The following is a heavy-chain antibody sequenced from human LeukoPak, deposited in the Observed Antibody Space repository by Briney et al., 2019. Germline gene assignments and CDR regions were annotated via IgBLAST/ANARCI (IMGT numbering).Heavy chain of an antibody. J-gene: IGHJ3*02. D-gene: IGHD3-10*01. V-gene: IGHV4-31*03. Sequence: SETLSLTCTVSGGSISSGGYYWSWIRQHPGKGLEWSGYIYYSGSTYYNPSLKSRVTISVDTSKNQFSLKLSSVTAADTAVYYCARDPRWFGEPGAFDIWGQGTMVTVSS. CDR1: GGSISSGGYY. CDR3: ARDPRWFGEPGAFDI. CDR2: IYYSGST.